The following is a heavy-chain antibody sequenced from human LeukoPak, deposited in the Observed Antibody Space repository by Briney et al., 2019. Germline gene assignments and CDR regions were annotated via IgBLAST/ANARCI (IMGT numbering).Heavy chain of an antibody. CDR3: ARHRAFAFDI. J-gene: IGHJ3*02. CDR1: GGSISSYY. Sequence: SETLSLTCTVSGGSISSYYWSWIRQPPGKGLEWIGYIYYSGSTNYNPSLKSRVTISVDTSKNQFSLKLSSVTAADTAVYYCARHRAFAFDIWGQGTMVTASS. V-gene: IGHV4-59*08. CDR2: IYYSGST.